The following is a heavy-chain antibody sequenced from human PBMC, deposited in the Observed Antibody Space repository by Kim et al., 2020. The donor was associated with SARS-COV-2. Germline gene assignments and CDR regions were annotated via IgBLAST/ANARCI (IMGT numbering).Heavy chain of an antibody. Sequence: GGSLRLSCAASGFAFSSFALSWVRQAPGKGLEWVSAIGGSAGSTSYADSVKDRFTISRDNSKNTLYLQMNSLRADDTAVYYCAKNYYGSGSSDYWGQGTLVTVSS. CDR3: AKNYYGSGSSDY. D-gene: IGHD3-10*01. CDR1: GFAFSSFA. CDR2: IGGSAGST. V-gene: IGHV3-23*01. J-gene: IGHJ4*02.